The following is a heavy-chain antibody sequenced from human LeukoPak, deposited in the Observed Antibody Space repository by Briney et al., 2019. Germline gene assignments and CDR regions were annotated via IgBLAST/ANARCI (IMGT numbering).Heavy chain of an antibody. CDR3: AREDYCSGGSCYSGYFQH. V-gene: IGHV4-59*01. J-gene: IGHJ1*01. Sequence: SETLSLTCTVSGGSISSYYWSWIRQPPGKGLEWMGDIYYSGTTNYNPSIKSRVTISVDTSKNQFSLKLSSVTAADTAVYYCAREDYCSGGSCYSGYFQHWGQGTLVTVSS. CDR2: IYYSGTT. D-gene: IGHD2-15*01. CDR1: GGSISSYY.